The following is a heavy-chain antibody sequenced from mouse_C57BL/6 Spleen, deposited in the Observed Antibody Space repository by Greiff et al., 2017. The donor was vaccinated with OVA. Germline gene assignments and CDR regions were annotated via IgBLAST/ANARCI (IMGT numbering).Heavy chain of an antibody. V-gene: IGHV1-26*01. D-gene: IGHD1-1*01. CDR3: ARCYYGSSLWFDY. J-gene: IGHJ2*01. Sequence: EVMLVESGPELVKPGASVKISCKASGYTFTDYYMNWVKQSHGKSLEWIGDINPNNGGTSYNQKFKGKATLTVDKSSSTAYMELRSLTSEDSAVYYCARCYYGSSLWFDYWGQGTTLTVSS. CDR2: INPNNGGT. CDR1: GYTFTDYY.